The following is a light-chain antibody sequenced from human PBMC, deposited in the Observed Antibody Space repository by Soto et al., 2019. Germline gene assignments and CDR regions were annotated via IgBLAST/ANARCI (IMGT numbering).Light chain of an antibody. J-gene: IGKJ1*01. CDR3: QQYYTYGT. Sequence: DIQMTQSPSTLSASVGDRVTITCRATQNINSWLAWYQQKPGKAPKLLIYKASSLESGVPSRFSGSGSGTEFTLTISSLQPDDFATYYCQQYYTYGTFGQGTKVEIK. CDR2: KAS. V-gene: IGKV1-5*03. CDR1: QNINSW.